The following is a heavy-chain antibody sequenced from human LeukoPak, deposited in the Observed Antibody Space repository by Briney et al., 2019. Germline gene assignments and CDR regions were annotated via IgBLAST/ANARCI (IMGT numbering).Heavy chain of an antibody. V-gene: IGHV3-7*01. CDR3: ARPHYYGSGSYYNARGYYFDY. D-gene: IGHD3-10*01. CDR2: IKQDGSEK. J-gene: IGHJ4*02. CDR1: GFTFSSYW. Sequence: PGGSLRLSCAASGFTFSSYWMSWVRQAPGKGLEWVANIKQDGSEKYYVDSVKGRFTISRDNAKNSLYLQMNSLRAEDTAVYYCARPHYYGSGSYYNARGYYFDYWGQGTLVTVSS.